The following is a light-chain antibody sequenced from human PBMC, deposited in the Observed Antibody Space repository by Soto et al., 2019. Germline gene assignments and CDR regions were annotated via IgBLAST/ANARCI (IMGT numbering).Light chain of an antibody. Sequence: IEMTLKQSSLSASVGDRVTITCRASQNIEFYLSWYQQKPGAAPKGLISGASSLQRGVPSRFSDSGSGTEFTLTISSLQPDDCAPYCCQESNCYSLTFAGGTKLDIK. CDR2: GAS. CDR1: QNIEFY. CDR3: QESNCYSLT. V-gene: IGKV1-5*01. J-gene: IGKJ4*01.